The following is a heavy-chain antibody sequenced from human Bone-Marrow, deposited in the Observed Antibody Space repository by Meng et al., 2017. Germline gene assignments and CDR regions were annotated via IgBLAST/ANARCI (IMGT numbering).Heavy chain of an antibody. J-gene: IGHJ4*02. CDR1: GGSMSSIDW. Sequence: QVHMQGPGPGVVMLSWNLSLPVVVTGGSMSSIDWWSWVRQPPGKGLEWIGEIYHGGDTNYNPSLKSRVTIAIDKSKNQFSLKLSSVTAADTAVYYCASWIYSCGWQWGQGALVTVSS. CDR3: ASWIYSCGWQ. CDR2: IYHGGDT. D-gene: IGHD6-19*01. V-gene: IGHV4/OR15-8*02.